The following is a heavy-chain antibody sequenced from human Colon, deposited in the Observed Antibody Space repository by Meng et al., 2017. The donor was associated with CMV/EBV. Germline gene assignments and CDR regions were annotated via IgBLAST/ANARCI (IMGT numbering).Heavy chain of an antibody. CDR3: ARGYWWGSP. J-gene: IGHJ5*02. Sequence: SETLSLTCAVYGGSFSGFYWSWIRQPPGKGLGWIGEINHSGSTNYNPSLKSRVTISVDTSKNQFSLKLSSVTAADTAVYYCARGYWWGSPWGQGTLVTVSS. CDR1: GGSFSGFY. D-gene: IGHD2-8*02. CDR2: INHSGST. V-gene: IGHV4-34*01.